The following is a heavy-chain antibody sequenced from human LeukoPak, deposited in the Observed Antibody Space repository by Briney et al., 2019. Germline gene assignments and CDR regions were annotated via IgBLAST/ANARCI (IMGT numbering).Heavy chain of an antibody. D-gene: IGHD6-6*01. J-gene: IGHJ3*02. V-gene: IGHV1-69*05. CDR2: IIPIFGTA. CDR3: RYSSSSGLIEAFDI. CDR1: GGTFSSYA. Sequence: SVKVSCKASGGTFSSYAISWVRQAPGQGLEWMGGIIPIFGTANYAQKFQGRVTITTDESTSTAYMELSSLRSEDTAVYYCRYSSSSGLIEAFDIWGQGTMVTVSS.